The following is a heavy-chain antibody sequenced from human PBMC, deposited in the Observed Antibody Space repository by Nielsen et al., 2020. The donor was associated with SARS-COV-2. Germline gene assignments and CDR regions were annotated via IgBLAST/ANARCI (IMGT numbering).Heavy chain of an antibody. D-gene: IGHD3-22*01. V-gene: IGHV1-24*01. CDR2: FDPEDGET. Sequence: ASVKVSCKVSGYTLTELSMHWVRQAPGKGLEWMGGFDPEDGETIYAQKFQGRVTMTEDTSTDTAYMELSSLRSEDTAVYYCATARLRYDSSGYYYKGWFDPWGQGTLVTVSS. CDR3: ATARLRYDSSGYYYKGWFDP. J-gene: IGHJ5*02. CDR1: GYTLTELS.